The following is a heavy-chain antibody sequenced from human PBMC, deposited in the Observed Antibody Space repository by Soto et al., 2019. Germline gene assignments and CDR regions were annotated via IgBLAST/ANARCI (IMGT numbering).Heavy chain of an antibody. V-gene: IGHV4-59*01. CDR1: GGSISSFY. J-gene: IGHJ3*02. CDR2: IYYSGST. Sequence: SETLSLTCTVSGGSISSFYWSWIRQPPGKGLEWIGYIYYSGSTNYNPSLKSRVTISVDTSKNQFSLKLSSVTAADTAVYYCARDGYYYGAFDIWGQGTMVTVSS. CDR3: ARDGYYYGAFDI. D-gene: IGHD3-10*01.